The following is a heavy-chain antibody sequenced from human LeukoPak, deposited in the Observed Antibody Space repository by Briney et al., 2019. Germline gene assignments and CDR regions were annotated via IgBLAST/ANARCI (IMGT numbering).Heavy chain of an antibody. V-gene: IGHV3-48*04. Sequence: GGSLRLSCAASGFTFSSYSMNWVRQAPGKGLEWVSYISSSSSTIYYADSVKGRFTISRDNAKNSLYLQMNSLRAEDTAVYYCAALGITMIGGVWGKGTTVTISS. J-gene: IGHJ6*04. CDR3: AALGITMIGGV. D-gene: IGHD3-10*02. CDR1: GFTFSSYS. CDR2: ISSSSSTI.